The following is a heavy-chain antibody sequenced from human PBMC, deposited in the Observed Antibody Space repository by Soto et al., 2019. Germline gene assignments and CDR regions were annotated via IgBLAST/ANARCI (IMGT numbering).Heavy chain of an antibody. Sequence: SETLSLTCAVSGGAISSSKWWSWVRQLPGKGLEWIGEIYQSGSTNYNPSLESRVRMSVDKSRNQFSLKLTSVSAADTAVYYCARASATIAAAAIFDYWGQGTLVT. CDR1: GGAISSSKW. CDR2: IYQSGST. V-gene: IGHV4-4*02. J-gene: IGHJ4*02. D-gene: IGHD6-13*01. CDR3: ARASATIAAAAIFDY.